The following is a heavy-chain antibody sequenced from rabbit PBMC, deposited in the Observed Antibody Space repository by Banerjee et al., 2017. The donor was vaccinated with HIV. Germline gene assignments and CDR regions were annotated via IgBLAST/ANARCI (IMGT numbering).Heavy chain of an antibody. V-gene: IGHV1S45*01. CDR2: IYAGSSGST. J-gene: IGHJ4*01. D-gene: IGHD4-1*01. CDR3: ARGSSDSAWGVDL. Sequence: QEQLEESGGDLVKPEGSLTLTCTASGFSFSSSYWICWVRQAPGKGLEWIACIYAGSSGSTYYASWAKGRFTISKTSSTTVTLQMTSLTAADTATYFCARGSSDSAWGVDLWGPGTLVTVS. CDR1: GFSFSSSYW.